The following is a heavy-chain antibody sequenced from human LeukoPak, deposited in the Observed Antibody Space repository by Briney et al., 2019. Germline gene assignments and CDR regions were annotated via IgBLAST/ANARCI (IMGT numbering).Heavy chain of an antibody. CDR3: AKSQRFLEWLSLSDAFDI. J-gene: IGHJ3*02. Sequence: PGGSLRLSCAASGFTFSSYAMSWVRQAPGKGLEWVSIISGSDHITYYADSVKGRFTISRDNSKNTLYLQMNSLRAEDTAVYYCAKSQRFLEWLSLSDAFDIWGQGTMVTVSS. CDR1: GFTFSSYA. CDR2: ISGSDHIT. V-gene: IGHV3-23*01. D-gene: IGHD3-3*01.